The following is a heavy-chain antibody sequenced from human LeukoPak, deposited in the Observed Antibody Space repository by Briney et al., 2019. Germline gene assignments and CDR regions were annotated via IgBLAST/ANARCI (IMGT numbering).Heavy chain of an antibody. CDR3: ANGGRNIAVAGSFDY. J-gene: IGHJ4*02. V-gene: IGHV3-23*01. CDR2: ISGSGGST. CDR1: GFTVSSNY. Sequence: GGSLRLSCAVSGFTVSSNYMSWVRQAPGKRLEWVSAISGSGGSTYYADSVKSRFTISRDNSKNTLYLQMNSLRAEDTAVYYCANGGRNIAVAGSFDYWGQGTLVTVSS. D-gene: IGHD6-19*01.